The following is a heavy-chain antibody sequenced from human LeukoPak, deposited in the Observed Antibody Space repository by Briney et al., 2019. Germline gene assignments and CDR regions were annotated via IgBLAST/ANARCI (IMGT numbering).Heavy chain of an antibody. CDR3: ARSKYSSGWYPFRY. Sequence: GGSLRLSCAASGFTFSNYWMHWVRQAPGKGLVWVSSISSSSYIYYADSVKGRFTISRDNAKNSLYPQMNSLRAEDTAVYYCARSKYSSGWYPFRYWGQGTLVTVSS. CDR2: ISSSSYI. CDR1: GFTFSNYW. J-gene: IGHJ4*02. D-gene: IGHD6-19*01. V-gene: IGHV3-69-1*01.